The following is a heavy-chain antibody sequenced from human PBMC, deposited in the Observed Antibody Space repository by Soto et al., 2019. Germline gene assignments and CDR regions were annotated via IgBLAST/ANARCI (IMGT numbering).Heavy chain of an antibody. Sequence: PGGSLRLSCAASGFTFSSYWMSWVRQAPGKGLEWVANIKQDGSEKYYVDSVKGRFTISRDNAKNSLYLQMNSLRAEDTAVYYCARAPTVTTSTYWYFDLWGRGXLVTVYS. CDR1: GFTFSSYW. J-gene: IGHJ2*01. V-gene: IGHV3-7*03. CDR3: ARAPTVTTSTYWYFDL. CDR2: IKQDGSEK. D-gene: IGHD4-17*01.